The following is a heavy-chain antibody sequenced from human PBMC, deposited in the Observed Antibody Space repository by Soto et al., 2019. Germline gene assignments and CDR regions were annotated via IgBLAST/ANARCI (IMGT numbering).Heavy chain of an antibody. V-gene: IGHV3-21*01. D-gene: IGHD6-6*01. Sequence: GGSLRLSCAASGFTFSSYSINWVRQAPGKGLEWVSSISSSSSYIYYADSVKGRFTISRDNAKNSLYLQMNSLRVEDTAVYYCARVWIPYSSSSDGMDVWGQGTTVTVSS. J-gene: IGHJ6*02. CDR2: ISSSSSYI. CDR1: GFTFSSYS. CDR3: ARVWIPYSSSSDGMDV.